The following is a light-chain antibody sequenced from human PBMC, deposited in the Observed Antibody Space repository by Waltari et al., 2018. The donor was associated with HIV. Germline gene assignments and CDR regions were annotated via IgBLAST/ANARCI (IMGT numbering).Light chain of an antibody. CDR2: DIS. J-gene: IGKJ2*01. CDR1: QRVSSN. Sequence: EVVMTQSPAALSVSPGERATLSCRASQRVSSNLAWYQQKPGQAPRLLFYDISTRATGIPARFSGGGSGTEFTLTISSLQSEDFAVYYCQQYDDWPYTFGQGTKLEIK. CDR3: QQYDDWPYT. V-gene: IGKV3-15*01.